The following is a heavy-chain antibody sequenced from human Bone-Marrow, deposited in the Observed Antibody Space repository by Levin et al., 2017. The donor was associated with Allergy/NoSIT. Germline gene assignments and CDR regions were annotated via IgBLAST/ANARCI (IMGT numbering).Heavy chain of an antibody. Sequence: SQTLSLTCTVSGDSIISNAYYWDWIRQPPGKGLEWIGSIYYGGTAYYNPSLKTRVAMSVDTSMNQFSLNLNSVTAADTAIYYCARHLRAASPTSSPVNADYWGRGTLVTVSS. J-gene: IGHJ4*02. CDR3: ARHLRAASPTSSPVNADY. D-gene: IGHD2/OR15-2a*01. V-gene: IGHV4-39*01. CDR2: IYYGGTA. CDR1: GDSIISNAYY.